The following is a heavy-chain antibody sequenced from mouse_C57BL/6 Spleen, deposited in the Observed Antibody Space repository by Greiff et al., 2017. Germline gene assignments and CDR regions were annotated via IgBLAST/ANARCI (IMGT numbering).Heavy chain of an antibody. CDR2: FYPGSGSI. CDR1: GYTFTEST. CDR3: ARHEVWTLYGSSYDYAMDY. Sequence: VQLQQSGAELVKPGASVKLSCKASGYTFTESTIHWVKQRSGQGLEWIGWFYPGSGSIKYNEKFKDKDTLTADKSSSTVYMDVSRLTSEDSAVYFCARHEVWTLYGSSYDYAMDYWGQGTSVTVSS. V-gene: IGHV1-62-2*01. J-gene: IGHJ4*01. D-gene: IGHD1-1*01.